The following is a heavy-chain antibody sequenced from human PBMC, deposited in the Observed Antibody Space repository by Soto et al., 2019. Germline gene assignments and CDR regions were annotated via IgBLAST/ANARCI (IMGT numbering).Heavy chain of an antibody. CDR1: GGSISSYY. J-gene: IGHJ4*02. CDR2: VYYSGNS. Sequence: SETLSLTCTVSGGSISSYYWSWIRQPPGKGLEWIGYVYYSGNSNYNPSLKSRVTMSVDTSKNQFSLKLSSVTAADTAVYYCATWPNDSGSYSPLYWGQGTLVTAPQ. CDR3: ATWPNDSGSYSPLY. V-gene: IGHV4-59*01. D-gene: IGHD3-10*01.